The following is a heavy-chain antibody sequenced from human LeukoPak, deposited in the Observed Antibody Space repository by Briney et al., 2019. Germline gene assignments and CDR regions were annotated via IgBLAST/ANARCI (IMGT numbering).Heavy chain of an antibody. V-gene: IGHV1-2*02. CDR3: ARRRLKWGYFDY. J-gene: IGHJ4*02. CDR1: GYTFTGYY. CDR2: INPNSGGT. D-gene: IGHD7-27*01. Sequence: ASVKVSCKASGYTFTGYYMHWVRQAPGQGLEWMGWINPNSGGTNYAQKFQGRVTMTRDTSISTAYMELSRLRSDDTAVYYCARRRLKWGYFDYWGQGTLVTVSS.